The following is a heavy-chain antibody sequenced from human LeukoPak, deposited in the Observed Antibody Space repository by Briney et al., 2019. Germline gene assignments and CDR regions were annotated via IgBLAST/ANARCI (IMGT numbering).Heavy chain of an antibody. CDR1: GYSISSGYY. CDR2: IYHSGST. D-gene: IGHD6-13*01. V-gene: IGHV4-38-2*02. Sequence: SETLSLTCTVSGYSISSGYYWGWIRPPPGKGLEWIGSIYHSGSTYYNPSLKSRVTISVDTSKNQFSLKLSSVTAADTAVYYCAREGIAAADPYYFDYWGQGTLVTVSS. J-gene: IGHJ4*02. CDR3: AREGIAAADPYYFDY.